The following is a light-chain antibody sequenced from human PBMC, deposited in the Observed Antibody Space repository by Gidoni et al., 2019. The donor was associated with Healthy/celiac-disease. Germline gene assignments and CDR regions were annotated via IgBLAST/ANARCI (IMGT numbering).Light chain of an antibody. CDR2: KAS. V-gene: IGKV1-5*03. CDR1: QSISSW. Sequence: DIQMTQSPSTLSASVGDRVTITCRASQSISSWLAWYQQKPGKAPKLLIYKASSLESGVPSRFSGSGSGTEFTLTISSLQPDDFATYYCQQYNIGPLTFGGGTKVEIK. J-gene: IGKJ4*01. CDR3: QQYNIGPLT.